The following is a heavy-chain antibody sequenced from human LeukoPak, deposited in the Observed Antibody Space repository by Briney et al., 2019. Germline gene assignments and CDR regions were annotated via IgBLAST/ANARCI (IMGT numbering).Heavy chain of an antibody. CDR2: ISGSGGST. J-gene: IGHJ4*02. Sequence: GGSLRHSCAASGFTFSSYAMSWVRQAPGKGLEWVSDISGSGGSTYYADSVKGRFTISRDNSKNTLYLQMNSLRAEDTAVYYCAKGDYGSGTYYDHWGQGTLVTVSS. CDR1: GFTFSSYA. CDR3: AKGDYGSGTYYDH. D-gene: IGHD3-10*01. V-gene: IGHV3-23*01.